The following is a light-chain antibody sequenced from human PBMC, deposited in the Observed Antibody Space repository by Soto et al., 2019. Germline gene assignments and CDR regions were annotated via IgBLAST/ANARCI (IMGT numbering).Light chain of an antibody. CDR1: QSVSKY. V-gene: IGKV3-20*01. J-gene: IGKJ1*01. CDR2: GAS. CDR3: QPYGGSPQR. Sequence: EIVLTQSPGTLALSPGEGATLSCRASQSVSKYLAWYQQKPGQAPRLLIYGASSRATGIPDSFSGSGSGTDFTLTISRLEPEDFAVNYCQPYGGSPQRFGQGNKVDIK.